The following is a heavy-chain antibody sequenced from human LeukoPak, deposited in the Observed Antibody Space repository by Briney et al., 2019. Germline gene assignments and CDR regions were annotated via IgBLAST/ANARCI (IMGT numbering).Heavy chain of an antibody. CDR2: ISGSGDTT. CDR1: GFTFNNYA. Sequence: GGSLRLSCVASGFTFNNYAMSWVRQAPGKGLEWVSVISGSGDTTYYADSVKGRFTTSRDNSKNTLYLQMNSLTAEDTAVYYCAKGVYCSGGSCSHYYYGMDVWGQGTTVTVSS. J-gene: IGHJ6*02. V-gene: IGHV3-23*01. D-gene: IGHD2-15*01. CDR3: AKGVYCSGGSCSHYYYGMDV.